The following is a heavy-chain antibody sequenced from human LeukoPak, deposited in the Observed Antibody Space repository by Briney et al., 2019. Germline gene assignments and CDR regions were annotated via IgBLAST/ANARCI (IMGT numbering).Heavy chain of an antibody. D-gene: IGHD6-19*01. CDR3: ARSRLMSAIAVAGTHWFDP. Sequence: PSETLSLTCAVSGGSISSGGYSWSWIRQPPGTGLEWLGYIYYSGSTNYNPSLKSRVTISVDTSKNQFSLKLSSVTAADTAVYYCARSRLMSAIAVAGTHWFDPWGQGTLVTVSS. J-gene: IGHJ5*02. CDR2: IYYSGST. CDR1: GGSISSGGYS. V-gene: IGHV4-61*08.